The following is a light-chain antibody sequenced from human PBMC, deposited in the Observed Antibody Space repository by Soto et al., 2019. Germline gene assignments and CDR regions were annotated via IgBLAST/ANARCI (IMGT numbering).Light chain of an antibody. CDR2: GAS. CDR1: QSVSRN. Sequence: EIVMTQSPATLSVSPGERATLSCRASQSVSRNLGWYQQQPGQAPRLLIYGASTRATGIPARFSGSGSGTEFTLTISSLQSEDFAVYYCQQYNNWPPAFGQGTKVEIK. CDR3: QQYNNWPPA. J-gene: IGKJ1*01. V-gene: IGKV3-15*01.